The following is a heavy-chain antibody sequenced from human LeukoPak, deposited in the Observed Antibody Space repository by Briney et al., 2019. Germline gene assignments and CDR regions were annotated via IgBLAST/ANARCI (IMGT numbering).Heavy chain of an antibody. CDR2: FDPEDGET. J-gene: IGHJ5*02. Sequence: ASVEVSCKVSGYTLTELSMHWVRQAPGKGLEWMGGFDPEDGETIYAQKFQGRVTMTEDTSTDTAYMELSSLRSEDTAVYYCATGPRIAAAAVFDPWGQGTLVTVSS. CDR1: GYTLTELS. V-gene: IGHV1-24*01. CDR3: ATGPRIAAAAVFDP. D-gene: IGHD6-13*01.